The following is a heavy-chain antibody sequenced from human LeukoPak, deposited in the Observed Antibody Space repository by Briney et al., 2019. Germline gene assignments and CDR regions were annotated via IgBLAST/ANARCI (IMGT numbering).Heavy chain of an antibody. CDR2: MNPNSGNT. CDR3: ARTHDYGDLYYFDY. CDR1: GYTFTSYD. D-gene: IGHD4-17*01. J-gene: IGHJ4*02. V-gene: IGHV1-8*03. Sequence: ASVKVSCKASGYTFTSYDINWVRQATGQGLEWMGWMNPNSGNTGYAQKFQGRVTITRNTSISTAYMELSRLRSDDTAVYYCARTHDYGDLYYFDYWGQGTLVTVSS.